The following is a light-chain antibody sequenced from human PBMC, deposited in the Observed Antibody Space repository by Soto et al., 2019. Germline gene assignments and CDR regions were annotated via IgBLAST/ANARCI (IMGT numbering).Light chain of an antibody. J-gene: IGKJ4*01. V-gene: IGKV1-39*01. CDR2: GAS. Sequence: IQVTQSPSSLSASVGDRVTITCRASQSIGSHLNWYQQKPGTAPNLLIHGASSLQGGVPSRFSGSGSGTDFTLTITTLQVEDFATYYCLQTYSLPVAFGGGTKVEI. CDR3: LQTYSLPVA. CDR1: QSIGSH.